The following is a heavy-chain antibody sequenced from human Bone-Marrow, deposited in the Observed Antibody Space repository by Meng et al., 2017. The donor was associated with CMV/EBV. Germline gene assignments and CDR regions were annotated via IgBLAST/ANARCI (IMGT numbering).Heavy chain of an antibody. J-gene: IGHJ4*02. Sequence: LTCTVSGGSISSRGYYWSWIRQHPGKGLEWIGYIYYSGSTYYNPSLKSRVTISVDTSKNQFSLKLSSVTAADTAVYYCASGSTSNLDYWGQGTLVTVSS. CDR1: GGSISSRGYY. CDR3: ASGSTSNLDY. V-gene: IGHV4-31*03. CDR2: IYYSGST. D-gene: IGHD2-2*01.